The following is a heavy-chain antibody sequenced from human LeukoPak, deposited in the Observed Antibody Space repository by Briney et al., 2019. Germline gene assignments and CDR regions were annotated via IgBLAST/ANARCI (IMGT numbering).Heavy chain of an antibody. CDR3: AKELGSCCYFXC. D-gene: IGHD2-15*01. Sequence: LSCAASGFTFSSYXMNWVSQAPGKGLEWVSAISGSVTSYAHSVKCRFTISRDNSKNTLYLQMTSLRAEDTAVYYCAKELGSCCYFXCWG. V-gene: IGHV3-23*01. CDR2: ISGSVT. CDR1: GFTFSSYX. J-gene: IGHJ4*03.